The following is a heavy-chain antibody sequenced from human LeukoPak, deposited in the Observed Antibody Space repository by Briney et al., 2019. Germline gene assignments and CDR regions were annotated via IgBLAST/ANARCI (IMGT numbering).Heavy chain of an antibody. CDR2: IYYSGST. CDR1: GGSISSSSYY. Sequence: SETLSLTCTVSGGSISSSSYYWGWIRQPPGKGLEWIGSIYYSGSTYYNPSLKSRVTISVDTSKNQFSLKLSSVTAADTAVYYCARRWVGSGWYYYYFDYWGQGTLVTVSS. J-gene: IGHJ4*02. V-gene: IGHV4-39*01. D-gene: IGHD6-19*01. CDR3: ARRWVGSGWYYYYFDY.